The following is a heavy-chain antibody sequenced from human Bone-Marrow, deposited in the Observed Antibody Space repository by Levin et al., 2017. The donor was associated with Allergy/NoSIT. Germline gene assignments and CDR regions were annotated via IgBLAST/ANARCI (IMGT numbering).Heavy chain of an antibody. Sequence: GGSLRLSCAASGFTFINYGMHWVRQAPGKGLEWVAVISYDGSVTYYADSVKGRFTISRDNSKNMLYLQMNSLRAEDTAVYLCAKVLSGYELNYYYDMDVWGQGTTVTVSS. D-gene: IGHD5-12*01. CDR3: AKVLSGYELNYYYDMDV. CDR2: ISYDGSVT. V-gene: IGHV3-30*18. CDR1: GFTFINYG. J-gene: IGHJ6*02.